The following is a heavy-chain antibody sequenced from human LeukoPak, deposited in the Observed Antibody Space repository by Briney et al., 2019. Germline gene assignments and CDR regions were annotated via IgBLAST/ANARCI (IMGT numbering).Heavy chain of an antibody. V-gene: IGHV1-69*13. CDR2: IIPIFGTA. CDR1: GGTFSSYA. CDR3: ARWVCSSTSCYKEGVYYYYYMDV. D-gene: IGHD2-2*02. Sequence: ASVKVSCKASGGTFSSYAISWVRQAPGQGLEWLGGIIPIFGTANYAQKFQGRVTITADESTSTAYMELSSLRSEDTAVYYCARWVCSSTSCYKEGVYYYYYMDVWGKGTTVTVSS. J-gene: IGHJ6*03.